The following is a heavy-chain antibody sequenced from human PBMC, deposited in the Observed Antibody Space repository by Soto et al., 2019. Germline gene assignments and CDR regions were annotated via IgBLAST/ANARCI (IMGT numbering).Heavy chain of an antibody. D-gene: IGHD6-13*01. Sequence: GESLKISCQSSGYTFSNFWIGWVRQLPGKGLEWMGIIYPGDHETRYSPSFHGKVTISADRSINTAYLQWNSREASDTAFYFCARSPRSSPYFDYWGQGALVTVS. CDR2: IYPGDHET. CDR1: GYTFSNFW. CDR3: ARSPRSSPYFDY. J-gene: IGHJ4*02. V-gene: IGHV5-51*01.